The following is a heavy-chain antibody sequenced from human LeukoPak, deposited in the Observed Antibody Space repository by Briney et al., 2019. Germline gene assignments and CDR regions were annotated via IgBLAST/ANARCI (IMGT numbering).Heavy chain of an antibody. J-gene: IGHJ4*02. Sequence: SQTLSLTCTVSGGSISSGGYYWSWIRQHPGKGLEWIEYIYYSGSTYYNPSLKSRVTISVDTSKNQFSLKLSSVTAADTAVYYCARENSYGSGSYDYWGQGTLVTVSS. CDR2: IYYSGST. CDR1: GGSISSGGYY. CDR3: ARENSYGSGSYDY. V-gene: IGHV4-31*03. D-gene: IGHD3-10*01.